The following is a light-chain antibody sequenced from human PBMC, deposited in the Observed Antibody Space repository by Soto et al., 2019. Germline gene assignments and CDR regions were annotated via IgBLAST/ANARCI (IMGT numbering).Light chain of an antibody. CDR3: QKSNSAPRT. CDR1: QGISNY. Sequence: DIQMTQSPSSLSASVGDRVTITCRASQGISNYLAWWQQKPGKVPKLLIYAASTLQSGVPPRFSGSGSGTDFTLTISSLQPEDVATYYSQKSNSAPRTFGQGTKVDI. V-gene: IGKV1-27*01. CDR2: AAS. J-gene: IGKJ1*01.